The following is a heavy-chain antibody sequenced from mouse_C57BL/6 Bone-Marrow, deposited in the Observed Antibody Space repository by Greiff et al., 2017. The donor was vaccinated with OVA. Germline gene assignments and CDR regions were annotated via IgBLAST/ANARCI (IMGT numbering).Heavy chain of an antibody. V-gene: IGHV1-82*01. CDR1: GYAFSSSW. Sequence: VKLMQSGPELVKPGASVKISCKASGYAFSSSWMNWVKQRPGKGLEWIGRIYPGDGDTNYNGKFKGKATLTADKSSSTAYMQRSSLTSEDSAVYVCARSLIYYYGSSYAMDYWGQGTSVTVSS. J-gene: IGHJ4*01. D-gene: IGHD1-1*01. CDR3: ARSLIYYYGSSYAMDY. CDR2: IYPGDGDT.